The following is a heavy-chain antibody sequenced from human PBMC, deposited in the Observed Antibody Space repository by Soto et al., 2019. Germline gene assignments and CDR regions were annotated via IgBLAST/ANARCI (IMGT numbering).Heavy chain of an antibody. CDR3: AKVVAATYGMDV. D-gene: IGHD2-15*01. CDR2: ISYDGSNK. Sequence: GGSLRLSCAASGFTFSSYGLHWVRQAPGKGLEWVAVISYDGSNKYYADSVKGRFTISRDNSKNTLYLQMNSLRAEDTAVYYCAKVVAATYGMDVWGQGTTVTVS. V-gene: IGHV3-30*18. CDR1: GFTFSSYG. J-gene: IGHJ6*02.